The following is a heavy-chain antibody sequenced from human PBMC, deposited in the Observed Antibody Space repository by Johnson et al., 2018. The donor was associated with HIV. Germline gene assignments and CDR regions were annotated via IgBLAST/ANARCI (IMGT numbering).Heavy chain of an antibody. CDR2: ISYDGSNK. CDR1: GFTFSSYA. V-gene: IGHV3-30-3*01. D-gene: IGHD1-26*01. CDR3: SKDHIVGATLGRDAFDI. Sequence: QVQLLESGGGVVQPGRSLRLSCAASGFTFSSYAMHWVRQAPGKGLEWVAVISYDGSNKYYADSVKCRFTISRDNSKNTLYLQMNSLRAEDTAVYYCSKDHIVGATLGRDAFDIWGQGTMVAVSS. J-gene: IGHJ3*02.